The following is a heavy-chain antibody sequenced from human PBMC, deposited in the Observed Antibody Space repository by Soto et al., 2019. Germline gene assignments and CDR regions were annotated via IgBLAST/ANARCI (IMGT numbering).Heavy chain of an antibody. Sequence: QVQLVQSGAEVKKPGASVKVSCKASGYTFTSYGISWVRQAPGQGLEWMGWISAYNGNTNYAQKLQGRVTMTTDTSTSTAYMELRSLRSDDTAVYYCARDDVGRYFDWLPSYYYYYYGMDVWGQGTTVTVSS. CDR2: ISAYNGNT. V-gene: IGHV1-18*01. J-gene: IGHJ6*02. CDR3: ARDDVGRYFDWLPSYYYYYYGMDV. D-gene: IGHD3-9*01. CDR1: GYTFTSYG.